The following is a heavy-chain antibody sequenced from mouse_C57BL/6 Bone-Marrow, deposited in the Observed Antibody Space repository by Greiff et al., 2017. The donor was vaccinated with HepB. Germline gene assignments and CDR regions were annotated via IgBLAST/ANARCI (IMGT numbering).Heavy chain of an antibody. V-gene: IGHV1-54*01. D-gene: IGHD4-1*01. Sequence: VQLVESGAELVRPGTSVKVSCKASGYAFTNYLIEWVKQRPGQGLEWIGVINPGSGGTNYNEKFKGKATMTADKSSSTAYMQLSSLTSEDSAVYFCARERTGVDFDYWGQGTTLTVSS. CDR2: INPGSGGT. CDR3: ARERTGVDFDY. CDR1: GYAFTNYL. J-gene: IGHJ2*01.